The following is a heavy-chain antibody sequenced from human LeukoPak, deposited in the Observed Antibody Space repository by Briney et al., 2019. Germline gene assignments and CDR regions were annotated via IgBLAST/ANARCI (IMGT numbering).Heavy chain of an antibody. CDR3: ARDRVQRYYYYGMDV. J-gene: IGHJ6*02. V-gene: IGHV3-21*01. CDR2: ISSSSSYI. CDR1: GFTFSSYW. D-gene: IGHD3-10*01. Sequence: PGGSLRLSCAASGFTFSSYWMSWVRQAPGKGLEWVSSISSSSSYIYYADSVKGRFTISRDNAKNSLYLQMNSLRAEDTAVYYCARDRVQRYYYYGMDVWGQGTTVTVSS.